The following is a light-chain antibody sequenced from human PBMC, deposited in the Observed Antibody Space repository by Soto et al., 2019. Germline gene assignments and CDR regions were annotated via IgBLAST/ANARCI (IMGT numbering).Light chain of an antibody. CDR1: QTITNY. Sequence: DIQMTQSPSSLSASVGDRVSITCRASQTITNYLNWYQQKPGKAPKLLIYAASSVQDGVPTRFSGSGSGTDFTLTISSLQPEDFATYYCQQSYTSSWKFGRGTKVEIK. V-gene: IGKV1-39*01. J-gene: IGKJ1*01. CDR3: QQSYTSSWK. CDR2: AAS.